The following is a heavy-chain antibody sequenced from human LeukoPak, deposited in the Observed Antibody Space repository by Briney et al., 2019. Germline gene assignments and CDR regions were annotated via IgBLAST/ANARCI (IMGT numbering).Heavy chain of an antibody. CDR1: GFTFSSYE. D-gene: IGHD6-6*01. CDR3: ARLYSSSSGLRASDY. J-gene: IGHJ4*02. Sequence: GGSLRLSCAASGFTFSSYEMNWVRQAPGKGLECVSYISSSGSTIFYADSVKGRFTISRDNAKNSLYLQMNSLRAEDTAVYYCARLYSSSSGLRASDYWGQGTLVTVSS. CDR2: ISSSGSTI. V-gene: IGHV3-48*03.